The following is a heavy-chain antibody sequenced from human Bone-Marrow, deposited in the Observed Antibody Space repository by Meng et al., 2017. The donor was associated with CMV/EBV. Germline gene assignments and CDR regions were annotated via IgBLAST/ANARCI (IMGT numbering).Heavy chain of an antibody. CDR1: GGTFSSYA. Sequence: SVKVSCKASGGTFSSYAISWVRQAPGQGLEWMGGIIPIFGTANYAQKFQGRVTITTDESTSTAYMELSSLRSEDTAVYYCARDYCTSCYRGDAFDIWGQGTMVTVSS. CDR2: IIPIFGTA. D-gene: IGHD2-2*01. CDR3: ARDYCTSCYRGDAFDI. J-gene: IGHJ3*02. V-gene: IGHV1-69*05.